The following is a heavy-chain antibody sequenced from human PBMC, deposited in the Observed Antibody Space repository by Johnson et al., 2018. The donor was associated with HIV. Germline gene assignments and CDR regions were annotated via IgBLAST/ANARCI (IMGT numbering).Heavy chain of an antibody. Sequence: VQLVESGGGVVRPGGSLRLSCAASGFTFDDYGMSWVRQAPGKGLEWVSGINWNGGSTGYADSVKGRFTISRDNAKKSLYLQMNSLRAEDTAVYYCAKEMEGYYGSGKGDAFDIWGQGTMVTVSS. V-gene: IGHV3-20*04. CDR1: GFTFDDYG. CDR3: AKEMEGYYGSGKGDAFDI. J-gene: IGHJ3*02. D-gene: IGHD3-10*01. CDR2: INWNGGST.